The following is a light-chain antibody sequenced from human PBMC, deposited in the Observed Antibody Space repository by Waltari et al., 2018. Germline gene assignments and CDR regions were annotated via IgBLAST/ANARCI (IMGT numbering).Light chain of an antibody. CDR3: SSYTSSSTNV. Sequence: QSALTQPASVSGSPGQSITISCTGTSSDVGGYNYVSWYPQHPGKAPKLMIYDVSKRPSGVSNRFSGSKSGNTASLTISGLQAEDEADYYCSSYTSSSTNVFGTGTKVTVL. CDR1: SSDVGGYNY. CDR2: DVS. V-gene: IGLV2-14*01. J-gene: IGLJ1*01.